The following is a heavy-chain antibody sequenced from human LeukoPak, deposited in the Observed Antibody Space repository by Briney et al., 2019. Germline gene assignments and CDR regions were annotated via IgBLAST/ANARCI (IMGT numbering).Heavy chain of an antibody. CDR2: ISSSSSYI. D-gene: IGHD5-18*01. J-gene: IGHJ4*02. CDR3: ARHSVQLWSMYYFDY. V-gene: IGHV3-21*06. Sequence: GGSLRLSCAASGFTFSSYAMSWVRQAPGKGLEWVSSISSSSSYIYYADSVKGRFTISRDNAKNSLYLQMNSLRAEDTAVYYCARHSVQLWSMYYFDYWGQGTLVTVSS. CDR1: GFTFSSYA.